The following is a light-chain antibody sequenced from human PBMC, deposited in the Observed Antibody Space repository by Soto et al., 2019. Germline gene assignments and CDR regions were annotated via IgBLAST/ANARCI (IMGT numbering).Light chain of an antibody. V-gene: IGKV3-15*01. CDR2: GAS. CDR1: QXVSSN. Sequence: EIVMTQSPATLSVSPGEXXXXXXXASQXVSSNLAWYQQKPGQAPRLLIYGASTRATGIPARFSGSGSGTEFTLTISSLQSEXFAVXXXQXXXNWLITFGQGTRLEIK. J-gene: IGKJ5*01. CDR3: QXXXNWLIT.